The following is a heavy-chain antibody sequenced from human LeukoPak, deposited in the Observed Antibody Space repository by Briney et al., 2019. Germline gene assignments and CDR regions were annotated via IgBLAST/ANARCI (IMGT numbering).Heavy chain of an antibody. CDR1: GFTFSSYA. D-gene: IGHD4-23*01. V-gene: IGHV3-30*04. Sequence: GGSLRLSCAASGFTFSSYAMHWVRQAPGKGLEWVAVIPYDGSNKYYADSVKGRFTISRDNSKNTLYLQMNSLRAEDTAVYYCAKAKGGNLDYWGQGTLVTVSS. CDR2: IPYDGSNK. J-gene: IGHJ4*02. CDR3: AKAKGGNLDY.